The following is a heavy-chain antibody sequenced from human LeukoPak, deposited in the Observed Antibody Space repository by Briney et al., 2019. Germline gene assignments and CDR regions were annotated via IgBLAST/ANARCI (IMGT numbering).Heavy chain of an antibody. CDR2: ISGSGGST. J-gene: IGHJ4*02. CDR3: ARRITATTPFDY. D-gene: IGHD3-16*01. CDR1: GFTFSSYA. Sequence: GGSLRLSCAASGFTFSSYAMSWVRQAPGKGLEWVSAISGSGGSTYYADSVKGRFTISRDNSKNTVYLQMNSLRVEDTALYYCARRITATTPFDYWGQGTLVIVSS. V-gene: IGHV3-23*01.